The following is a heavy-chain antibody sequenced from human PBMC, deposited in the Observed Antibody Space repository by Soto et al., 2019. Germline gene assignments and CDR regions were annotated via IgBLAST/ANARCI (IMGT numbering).Heavy chain of an antibody. D-gene: IGHD4-17*01. J-gene: IGHJ4*02. V-gene: IGHV4-39*01. CDR1: GGSISDSSHY. CDR2: INYSGRT. CDR3: VRHFGNYGDWAFDF. Sequence: QVLLQESGPGLVKPSETLSLTCTVSGGSISDSSHYWAWIRQPPGKGLEWIATINYSGRTYYNPSLRCQFTISDDTSSDHFSMNLTFVNAVDTAVYYCVRHFGNYGDWAFDFWGQGTLVTVSS.